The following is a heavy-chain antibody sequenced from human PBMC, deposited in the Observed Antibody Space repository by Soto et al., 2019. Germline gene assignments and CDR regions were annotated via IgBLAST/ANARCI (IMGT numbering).Heavy chain of an antibody. D-gene: IGHD6-13*01. CDR2: ISGSGDTA. CDR3: AKADYSYSWAPGDY. Sequence: PGGSLRLSCVISRLTFSNYALNWDRQAPGKGLEWVSSISGSGDTAYYADSVKGRFTISRDNSKNTLYLQMNSLRVEDTALYYCAKADYSYSWAPGDYWGQGTLVTVSS. V-gene: IGHV3-23*01. CDR1: RLTFSNYA. J-gene: IGHJ4*02.